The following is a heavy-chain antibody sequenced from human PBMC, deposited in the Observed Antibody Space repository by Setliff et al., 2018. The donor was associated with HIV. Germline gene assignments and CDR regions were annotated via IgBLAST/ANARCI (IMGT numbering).Heavy chain of an antibody. D-gene: IGHD5-12*01. Sequence: PSETLSLTCAVSGYSISSGYYWDWIRQPPGKGLEWIGSIFHSASTNYNPSLKSRVTISIDTSKNQFALKLTSVTAADTAVYYCARRGAYGYVYFDYWGPGMLVTVSS. CDR3: ARRGAYGYVYFDY. J-gene: IGHJ4*02. CDR2: IFHSAST. CDR1: GYSISSGYY. V-gene: IGHV4-38-2*01.